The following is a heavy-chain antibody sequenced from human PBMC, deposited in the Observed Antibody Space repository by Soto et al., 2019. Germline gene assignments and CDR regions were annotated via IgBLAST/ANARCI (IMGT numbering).Heavy chain of an antibody. CDR3: AHSRYEYADYAY. CDR1: GFSLSTNGVG. J-gene: IGHJ4*02. D-gene: IGHD4-17*01. V-gene: IGHV2-5*02. Sequence: QITLKESGPTLVKPTQTLTLTCTFSGFSLSTNGVGVGWICQPPGKALEWLALIYWDDDKRYSPSLKSRLSITKDTSKNQVVLTMTNMDPVDAATYYCAHSRYEYADYAYWGQGTLVTVSS. CDR2: IYWDDDK.